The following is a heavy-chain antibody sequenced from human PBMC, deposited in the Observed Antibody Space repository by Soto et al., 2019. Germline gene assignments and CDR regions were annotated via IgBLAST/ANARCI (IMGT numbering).Heavy chain of an antibody. V-gene: IGHV4-59*01. Sequence: LSLTCTVSGGSISSYYWSWIRQPPGKGLEWIGYIYYSGSTNYNPSLKSRVTISVDTSKNQFSLKLSSVTAADTAVYYCARAGGYSYGYDYYFDYWGQGTLVTVSS. CDR2: IYYSGST. CDR3: ARAGGYSYGYDYYFDY. D-gene: IGHD5-18*01. J-gene: IGHJ4*02. CDR1: GGSISSYY.